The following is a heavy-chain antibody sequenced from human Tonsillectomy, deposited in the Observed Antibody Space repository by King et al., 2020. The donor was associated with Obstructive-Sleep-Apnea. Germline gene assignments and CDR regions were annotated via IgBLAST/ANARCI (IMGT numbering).Heavy chain of an antibody. CDR2: ISPNSGAT. CDR3: ARDMTAYDSTSPAY. J-gene: IGHJ4*02. CDR1: GYTFTGYY. V-gene: IGHV1-2*02. D-gene: IGHD3-10*01. Sequence: GQLVQSGAEVKKPGASVKVSCKASGYTFTGYYIHWVRQAPGQGLEWMGWISPNSGATKYAQKFQDRVTMTRETSISTAYMDLSRPRSDDTAIYYCARDMTAYDSTSPAYWGQGTLVTVSS.